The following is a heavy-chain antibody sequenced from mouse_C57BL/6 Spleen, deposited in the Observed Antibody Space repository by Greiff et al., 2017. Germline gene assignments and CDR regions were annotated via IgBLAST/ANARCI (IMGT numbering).Heavy chain of an antibody. CDR1: GYAFSSSW. CDR2: IYPGDGAT. J-gene: IGHJ2*01. D-gene: IGHD1-1*01. V-gene: IGHV1-82*01. Sequence: VKLMESGPELVKPGASVKISCKASGYAFSSSWMNWVKQRPGKGLEWIGRIYPGDGATNYNGTFKGKATPTADKSSSTAYMQLSSLTSEDSAVYFCAPFITTVVGSDYWGQGTTLTVSS. CDR3: APFITTVVGSDY.